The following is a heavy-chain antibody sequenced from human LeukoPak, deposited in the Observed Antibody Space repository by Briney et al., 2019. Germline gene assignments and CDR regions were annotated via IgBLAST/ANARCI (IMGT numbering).Heavy chain of an antibody. D-gene: IGHD3-22*01. J-gene: IGHJ4*02. CDR1: GFTFSSYW. Sequence: PGGSLRLSCAASGFTFSSYWMHWVRQAPGKGLLWVSRINSDGSTTTYADSVRGRFTISRDNAKNTLYLQMNSLRVEDTAVYYCERGGYDTNGMDYWGQGTLVTVSS. CDR3: ERGGYDTNGMDY. V-gene: IGHV3-74*01. CDR2: INSDGSTT.